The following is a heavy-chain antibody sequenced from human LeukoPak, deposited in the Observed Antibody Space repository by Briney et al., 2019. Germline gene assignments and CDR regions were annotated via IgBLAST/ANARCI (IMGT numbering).Heavy chain of an antibody. CDR1: GFTVSSNY. CDR2: IYSGGST. J-gene: IGHJ6*02. CDR3: AKDFVRFYYGMDV. V-gene: IGHV3-66*01. D-gene: IGHD2/OR15-2a*01. Sequence: GGSLRLSCAASGFTVSSNYMSWVRQAPGKGLEWVSVIYSGGSTYYADSAKGRFTISRDNSKNTLYLQMNSLRAEDTAVYYCAKDFVRFYYGMDVWGQGTTVTVSS.